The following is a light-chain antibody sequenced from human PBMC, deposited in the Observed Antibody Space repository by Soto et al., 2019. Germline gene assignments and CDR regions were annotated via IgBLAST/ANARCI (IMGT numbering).Light chain of an antibody. CDR3: EQYGSSPRT. CDR1: QSVSSNY. CDR2: GVS. V-gene: IGKV3-20*01. Sequence: PGERATLSCMASQSVSSNYFAWYQQKPGQAPRLLIYGVSSRATGIPDRFSGSGSGTDFTLTISRLEPEDFAVYYCEQYGSSPRTFGQGTKVDIK. J-gene: IGKJ1*01.